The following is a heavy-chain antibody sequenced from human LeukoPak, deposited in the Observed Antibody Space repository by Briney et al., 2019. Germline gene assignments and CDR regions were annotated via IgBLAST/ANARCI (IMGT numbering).Heavy chain of an antibody. CDR3: ARLALFLSGYDADWFDP. V-gene: IGHV4-39*01. CDR1: GGSISSSSYY. D-gene: IGHD3-3*01. Sequence: ASETLSLTCTVSGGSISSSSYYWGWIRQPPGKGLEWIGSIYYRGSTYYNPSLKSRVTISVATPKNQFSLKLSTVTAGETAVYYFARLALFLSGYDADWFDPWGQGTLVTVSS. CDR2: IYYRGST. J-gene: IGHJ5*02.